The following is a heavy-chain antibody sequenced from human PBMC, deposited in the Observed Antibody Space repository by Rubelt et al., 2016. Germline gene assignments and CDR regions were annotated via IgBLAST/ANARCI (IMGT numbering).Heavy chain of an antibody. CDR2: INPNSGGT. CDR1: TFTGYY. J-gene: IGHJ4*02. V-gene: IGHV1-2*02. CDR3: ARGTMVRGAIISGY. Sequence: TFTGYYMHWVRQAPGQGLEWMGWINPNSGGTNYAQKFQGRVTMTRDTSISTAYMELSRLRSDDTAVYYCARGTMVRGAIISGYWGQGTLVTVSS. D-gene: IGHD3-10*01.